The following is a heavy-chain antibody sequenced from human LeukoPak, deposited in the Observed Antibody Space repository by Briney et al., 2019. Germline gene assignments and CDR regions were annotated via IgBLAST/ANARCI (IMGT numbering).Heavy chain of an antibody. CDR2: VNSDGSST. J-gene: IGHJ3*02. Sequence: PGGSLRLSCAASGFTFSSYWMHWVRQAPGKGLVWVSRVNSDGSSTSYADSVKGRFTISRDNAKNTLYLQMNSLRAEDTAVYYCAKSELNGWYRQNAFDIWGQGTMVTVSS. CDR1: GFTFSSYW. CDR3: AKSELNGWYRQNAFDI. D-gene: IGHD6-19*01. V-gene: IGHV3-74*01.